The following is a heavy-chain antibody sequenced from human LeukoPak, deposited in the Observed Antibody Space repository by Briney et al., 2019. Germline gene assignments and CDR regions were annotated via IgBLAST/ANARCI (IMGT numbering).Heavy chain of an antibody. D-gene: IGHD2-8*01. J-gene: IGHJ4*02. CDR3: AKDGGVGYCTNGVCYVDY. Sequence: GGSLRLSCAASGFTLSSYAMSWVRQAPGKGLEWVSAISGSGGSTYYADSVKGRFTISRDNSKNTLYLQMNSLRAEDTAVYYCAKDGGVGYCTNGVCYVDYWGQGTLVTVSS. CDR1: GFTLSSYA. V-gene: IGHV3-23*01. CDR2: ISGSGGST.